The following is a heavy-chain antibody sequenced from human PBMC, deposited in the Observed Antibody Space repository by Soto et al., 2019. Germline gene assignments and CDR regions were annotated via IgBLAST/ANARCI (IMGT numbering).Heavy chain of an antibody. D-gene: IGHD3-3*01. CDR3: ARGRSGYYTYYYYGMDV. CDR1: GGTFSSYA. Sequence: QVQLVQSGAEVKKPGSSVKVSCKASGGTFSSYAISWVRQAPGQGLEWMGGIIPIFGTANYAQKFQGRVTITADESTSTAYMELSSLRSEDTAVYYCARGRSGYYTYYYYGMDVWGQGTTVTVSS. CDR2: IIPIFGTA. V-gene: IGHV1-69*01. J-gene: IGHJ6*02.